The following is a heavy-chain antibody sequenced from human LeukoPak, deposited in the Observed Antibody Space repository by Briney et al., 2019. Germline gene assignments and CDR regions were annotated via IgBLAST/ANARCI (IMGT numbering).Heavy chain of an antibody. CDR3: ARALCYDILSGYNDFDY. D-gene: IGHD3-9*01. Sequence: GSLSRTCAAYGFTFSSYAMSWIRQAPGKGLEWVSAICGSGSSKYYADPERGGFTIARVNTKNTLYLQMDSLRAEGTAVDYCARALCYDILSGYNDFDYWGQGTLVTVSS. CDR1: GFTFSSYA. CDR2: ICGSGSSK. V-gene: IGHV3-23*01. J-gene: IGHJ4*02.